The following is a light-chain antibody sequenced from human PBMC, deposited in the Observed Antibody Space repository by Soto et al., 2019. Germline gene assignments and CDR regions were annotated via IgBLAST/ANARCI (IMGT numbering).Light chain of an antibody. CDR3: QQFDSVPCT. Sequence: IQMTQSPSSLSASVGDRVTLTCQASHDIKNYLIWYQQKAGRAPKLLIYDASSLGAGVSSRFSGSGSGTHFTLTITGLQPEDIATYYCQQFDSVPCTFGQGTKLEIK. V-gene: IGKV1-33*01. J-gene: IGKJ2*02. CDR1: HDIKNY. CDR2: DAS.